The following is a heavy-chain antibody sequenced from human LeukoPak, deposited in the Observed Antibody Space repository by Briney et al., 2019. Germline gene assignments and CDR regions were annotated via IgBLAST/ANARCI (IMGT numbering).Heavy chain of an antibody. CDR2: IYYSGST. V-gene: IGHV4-59*08. J-gene: IGHJ4*02. D-gene: IGHD1/OR15-1a*01. CDR3: ARHVRRRTFDY. CDR1: GGSISSYY. Sequence: SETLSLTCTVSGGSISSYYWSWIRQPPGKGLEWIGYIYYSGSTYYNPSLKSRVTISVDTSKNQFSLKLSPVTAADTAVYYCARHVRRRTFDYWGQGTLVTVSS.